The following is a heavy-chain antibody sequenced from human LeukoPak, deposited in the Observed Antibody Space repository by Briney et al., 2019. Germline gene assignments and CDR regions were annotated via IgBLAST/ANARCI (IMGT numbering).Heavy chain of an antibody. CDR1: GYTFTSYG. J-gene: IGHJ4*02. D-gene: IGHD3-10*01. V-gene: IGHV1-18*01. CDR3: ARVGSGSYYNVKANFDY. Sequence: ASVKVSCKASGYTFTSYGISWVRQAPGQGLEWMGWISAYNGNTNYAQKLQGRVTTTTDTSTSTAYMELRSLRSDDTAVYYCARVGSGSYYNVKANFDYWGQGTLVTVSS. CDR2: ISAYNGNT.